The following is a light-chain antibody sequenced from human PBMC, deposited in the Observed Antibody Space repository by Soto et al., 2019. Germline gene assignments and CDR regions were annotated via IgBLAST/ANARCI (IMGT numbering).Light chain of an antibody. CDR3: LQDINYPWT. Sequence: AIQVTQSPSSLSASVGDRVTITCRASQSISRHLNWYQQKPGKAPKLLINIASSLQSGVPPRFSGSGSGADFTLAISSLQPEDSATYYCLQDINYPWTFGQGTKVDIK. J-gene: IGKJ1*01. V-gene: IGKV1-6*01. CDR1: QSISRH. CDR2: IAS.